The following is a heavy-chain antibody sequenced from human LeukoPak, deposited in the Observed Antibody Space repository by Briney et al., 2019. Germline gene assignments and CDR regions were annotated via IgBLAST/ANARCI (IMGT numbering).Heavy chain of an antibody. CDR3: AREKAGATYYYYYYMDV. Sequence: SETLSLTCTVSGGSISSYCWSWIRQPAGKGLEWIGRIYTSGSTNYNPSLKSRVTMSVDTSKNQFSLKLSSVTAADTAVYYCAREKAGATYYYYYYMDVWGKGTTVTISS. CDR1: GGSISSYC. CDR2: IYTSGST. V-gene: IGHV4-4*07. J-gene: IGHJ6*03. D-gene: IGHD1-26*01.